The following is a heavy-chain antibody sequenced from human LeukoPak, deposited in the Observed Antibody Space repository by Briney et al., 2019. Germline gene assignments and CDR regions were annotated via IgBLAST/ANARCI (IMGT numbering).Heavy chain of an antibody. Sequence: GGSLRLSCAASGFTFSRNAMIWVRQAPGKGLEWVSAISGSGSDTYYADSVRGRFTIFRDNSKNTVYLRMNSLRAEDTAVYYCAKDPWGSRGYFDYWGQGTLVTVSS. V-gene: IGHV3-23*01. CDR3: AKDPWGSRGYFDY. J-gene: IGHJ4*02. CDR2: ISGSGSDT. D-gene: IGHD7-27*01. CDR1: GFTFSRNA.